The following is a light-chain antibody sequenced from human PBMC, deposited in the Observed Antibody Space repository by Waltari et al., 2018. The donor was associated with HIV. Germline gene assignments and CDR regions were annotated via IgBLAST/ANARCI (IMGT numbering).Light chain of an antibody. CDR1: QSVSTNY. V-gene: IGKV3-20*01. CDR2: GAS. J-gene: IGKJ1*01. CDR3: QQFVTSPLT. Sequence: EIVLTQSPGTLSLSPGQRAALSCRASQSVSTNYLAWYQQKPGQAPRLLIYGASTRATGIPDRFSGSGSGTDFTLTISRLEPEDFAVYYCQQFVTSPLTFGQGTKVEIK.